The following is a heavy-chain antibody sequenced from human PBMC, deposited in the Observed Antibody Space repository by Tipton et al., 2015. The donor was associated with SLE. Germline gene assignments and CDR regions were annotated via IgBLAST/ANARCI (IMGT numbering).Heavy chain of an antibody. V-gene: IGHV4-38-2*02. Sequence: TLSLTCTVSGYSISSAYYWGWIRQPPGKGLEWIGSLYNSGSAFYNPSLTSRVSISIDTSKSQFSLRLSSITAADAAMYYCATTVTTTPSYGAFDIWGLGTMVTVSS. CDR3: ATTVTTTPSYGAFDI. CDR2: LYNSGSA. J-gene: IGHJ3*02. CDR1: GYSISSAYY. D-gene: IGHD4-17*01.